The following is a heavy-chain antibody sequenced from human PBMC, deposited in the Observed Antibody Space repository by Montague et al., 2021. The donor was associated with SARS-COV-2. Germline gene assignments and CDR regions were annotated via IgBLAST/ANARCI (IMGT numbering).Heavy chain of an antibody. CDR2: IYYTGTT. CDR1: GASFSNYY. J-gene: IGHJ5*02. D-gene: IGHD2-15*01. V-gene: IGHV4-59*01. Sequence: SETLSLTCTVSGASFSNYYWSWIRQPPGKGLEWIGYIYYTGTTNYNPSLKSRVTISVDTSKTQFSLKLTSVTAADTAVYYCAREGYCSGGTCYSSGPNWFDPWGQVTLVTVSS. CDR3: AREGYCSGGTCYSSGPNWFDP.